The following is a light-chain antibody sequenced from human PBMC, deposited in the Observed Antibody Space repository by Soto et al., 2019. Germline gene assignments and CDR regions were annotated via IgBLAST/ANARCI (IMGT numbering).Light chain of an antibody. CDR3: YHYYPTPLA. CDR1: QSVLYSSNNKNY. V-gene: IGKV4-1*01. J-gene: IGKJ4*01. Sequence: DIVMTQSPDSLAVSLGERATINCKSSQSVLYSSNNKNYLAWYQQKPGQPPKLLIYWASTRESGVPDRFSGSGSGTDFTLTISSLQAEDVAVYYCYHYYPTPLAFGGGTKVEIK. CDR2: WAS.